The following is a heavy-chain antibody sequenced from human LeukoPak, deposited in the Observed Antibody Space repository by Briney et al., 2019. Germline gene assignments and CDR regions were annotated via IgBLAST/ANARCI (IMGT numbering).Heavy chain of an antibody. CDR2: SYYRGNT. V-gene: IGHV4-31*03. Sequence: SETLSLTCTVSGGSISSGGSYWTWIRQHPGKGLEWIGYSYYRGNTYYNPSLESRVTISVDTSKNQFSLKLSSVTAADTAVYYCARGRCRYSSSCSGDYWGQGTLVTVSS. CDR1: GGSISSGGSY. D-gene: IGHD6-13*01. CDR3: ARGRCRYSSSCSGDY. J-gene: IGHJ4*02.